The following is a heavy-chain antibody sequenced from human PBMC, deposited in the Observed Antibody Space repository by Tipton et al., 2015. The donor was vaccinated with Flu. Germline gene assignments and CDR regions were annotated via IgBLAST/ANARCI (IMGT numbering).Heavy chain of an antibody. D-gene: IGHD4-17*01. CDR3: ARGDYGDYDHEADGFDI. J-gene: IGHJ3*02. CDR1: GDSIASRYY. V-gene: IGHV4-38-2*02. CDR2: SDRSGNT. Sequence: GPVKPSETLSLTCSVSGDSIASRYYWGWIRQPPGKGLEWIGNSDRSGNTYYNPSLRSRVTISVDRPKNQFSLRLTSVTAADTAMYYCARGDYGDYDHEADGFDIWGQGTLVTVSA.